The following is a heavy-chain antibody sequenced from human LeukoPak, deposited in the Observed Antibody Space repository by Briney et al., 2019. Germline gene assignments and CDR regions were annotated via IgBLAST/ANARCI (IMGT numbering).Heavy chain of an antibody. J-gene: IGHJ4*02. Sequence: SETLSLTCTVSGGSISSSIYYWGWIRQPPGKGLEWIGSIYYSGSTYYNPSLKSRVTISVDTSKNQFSLKLSSVTAADTAVYYCARDPRGYCSGGSCYSPDYWGQETLVTVSS. V-gene: IGHV4-39*07. CDR2: IYYSGST. CDR1: GGSISSSIYY. D-gene: IGHD2-15*01. CDR3: ARDPRGYCSGGSCYSPDY.